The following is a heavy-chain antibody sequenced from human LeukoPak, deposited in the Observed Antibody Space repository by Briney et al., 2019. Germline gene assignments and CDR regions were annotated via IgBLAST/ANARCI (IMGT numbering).Heavy chain of an antibody. J-gene: IGHJ4*02. Sequence: GGSLRLSCAASGFTFSDYYMSWIRQAPGKGLEWVSYISSSGSTIYYADSVKGRFTISRDNAKDSLYLQMNSLRAEDTAVYYCAKDLHGYSSQIDYWGQGTLVTVPS. CDR1: GFTFSDYY. CDR3: AKDLHGYSSQIDY. D-gene: IGHD5-12*01. V-gene: IGHV3-11*01. CDR2: ISSSGSTI.